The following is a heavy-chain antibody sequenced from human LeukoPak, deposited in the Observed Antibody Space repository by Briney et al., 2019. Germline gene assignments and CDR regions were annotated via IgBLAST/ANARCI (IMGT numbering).Heavy chain of an antibody. CDR3: ARPPGDY. CDR1: GFTFSDYY. CDR2: ISSSGSSTK. Sequence: GGSLRLSCAASGFTFSDYYMSWIRQAPGKGLEWVSYISSSGSSTKYYADSVKGRFTISRDNAKNSLYLQMNSLGAEDTAVYYCARPPGDYWGQGTLATVSS. J-gene: IGHJ4*02. V-gene: IGHV3-11*04.